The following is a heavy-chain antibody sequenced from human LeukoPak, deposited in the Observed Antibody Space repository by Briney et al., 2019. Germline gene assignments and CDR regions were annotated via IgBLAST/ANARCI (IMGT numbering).Heavy chain of an antibody. CDR3: ARDPRYSSSAHVFDI. CDR1: GGSISSYY. Sequence: SETLSLTCTVSGGSISSYYWSWIRQPPGKGLEWIGYIYYSGSTNYNPSLKSRVTISQDTSKNQVSLKVNSVTAADTAVYHCARDPRYSSSAHVFDIWGQGTMVTVSS. V-gene: IGHV4-59*12. J-gene: IGHJ3*02. CDR2: IYYSGST. D-gene: IGHD6-6*01.